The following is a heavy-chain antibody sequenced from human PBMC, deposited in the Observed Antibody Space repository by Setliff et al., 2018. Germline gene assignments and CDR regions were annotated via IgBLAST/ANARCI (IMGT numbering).Heavy chain of an antibody. D-gene: IGHD3-3*01. J-gene: IGHJ6*03. CDR3: ARMSGFLYIDV. CDR1: GGSISNTYYY. V-gene: IGHV4-61*09. Sequence: NPSETLSLTCTVSGGSISNTYYYWSWIRQPAGQGLEWIGQIYTGWSTNYNPSLKSRVTISVDTSKNQFSLKLGSVTAADTAVYYCARMSGFLYIDVWGKGTTVTV. CDR2: IYTGWST.